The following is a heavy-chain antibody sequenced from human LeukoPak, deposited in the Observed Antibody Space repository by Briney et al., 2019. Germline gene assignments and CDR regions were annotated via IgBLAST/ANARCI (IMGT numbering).Heavy chain of an antibody. D-gene: IGHD3-22*01. CDR1: GGTFSSYA. CDR2: IIPIFGTA. CDR3: ARDTSGYLLGDGMDV. V-gene: IGHV1-69*13. J-gene: IGHJ6*02. Sequence: SVKVSCKASGGTFSSYAISWVRQAPGQGLEWMGGIIPIFGTANYAQKFQGRVTITADESTSTAYMELSSLRSEDTAVYYCARDTSGYLLGDGMDVWGQGTTVTVSS.